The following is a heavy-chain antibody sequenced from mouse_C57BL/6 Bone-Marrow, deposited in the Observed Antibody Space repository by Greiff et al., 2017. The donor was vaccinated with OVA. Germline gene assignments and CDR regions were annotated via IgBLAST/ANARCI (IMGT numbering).Heavy chain of an antibody. J-gene: IGHJ1*03. CDR2: IYHRSGNT. Sequence: VQLQQSGAELARPGASVKLSCKASGYTFTSYGISWVKQRTGQGLEWIGEIYHRSGNTYYNEKFKGKATLTADKSSSTAYMELRSLTSEDSAVYFCAALTGTYLYWYFDVWGTGTTVTVSS. V-gene: IGHV1-81*01. D-gene: IGHD4-1*01. CDR3: AALTGTYLYWYFDV. CDR1: GYTFTSYG.